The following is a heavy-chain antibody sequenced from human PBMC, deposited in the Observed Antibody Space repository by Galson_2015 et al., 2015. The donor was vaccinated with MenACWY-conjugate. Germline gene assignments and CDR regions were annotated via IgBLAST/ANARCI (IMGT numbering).Heavy chain of an antibody. Sequence: SLRLSCAASGFTFTDYWMSWLRQGPGKGLEWVANIKQDGSEKYYVDSVKGRFTISRDNSKNTLYLQMNYLRAEDTAVYYCARVGGSPLAPFDYWGQGTLVTVSS. CDR2: IKQDGSEK. CDR3: ARVGGSPLAPFDY. CDR1: GFTFTDYW. J-gene: IGHJ4*02. D-gene: IGHD6-6*01. V-gene: IGHV3-7*03.